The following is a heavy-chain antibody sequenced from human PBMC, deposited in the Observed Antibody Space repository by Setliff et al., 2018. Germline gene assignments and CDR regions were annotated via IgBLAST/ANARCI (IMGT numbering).Heavy chain of an antibody. CDR3: ARDPYYYDSIDVYYGMDV. V-gene: IGHV4-39*07. CDR2: IGHTGSI. CDR1: GGSISNSNNP. Sequence: PSETLSLTCTVSGGSISNSNNPWGWIRQPPGKGLEWVGNIGHTGSINYNPYLKSRLTISRDTSKNQVSLKLNSVTATDTAVYYCARDPYYYDSIDVYYGMDVWGQGTTVTVSS. D-gene: IGHD3-22*01. J-gene: IGHJ6*02.